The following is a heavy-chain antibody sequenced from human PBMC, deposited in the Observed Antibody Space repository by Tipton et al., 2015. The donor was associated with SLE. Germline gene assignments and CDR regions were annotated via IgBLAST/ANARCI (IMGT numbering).Heavy chain of an antibody. Sequence: TLSLTCAVYGGSFSGYYWSWIRQPPGKGLEWIGEISHSGSTNYNPSLKSRVTISVDTSKNQFSLKLSSVTAADTAVYYCASGATPYYFDYWGQGTLVTVSS. J-gene: IGHJ4*02. CDR3: ASGATPYYFDY. CDR2: ISHSGST. CDR1: GGSFSGYY. V-gene: IGHV4-34*01. D-gene: IGHD2-15*01.